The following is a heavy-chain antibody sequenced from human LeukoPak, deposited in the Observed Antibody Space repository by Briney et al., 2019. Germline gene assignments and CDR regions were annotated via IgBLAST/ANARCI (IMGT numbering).Heavy chain of an antibody. CDR3: ARYRGKTTVSSLDWFDP. CDR1: GGSISSYC. Sequence: SSETLSLTCTVSGGSISSYCWSWIRQPPGKGLEWIGYIYYSGSTKYNPSLKSRVTISVDTSKNQFSLKLSSVTAADTAVYYCARYRGKTTVSSLDWFDPWGQGTLVTVSS. D-gene: IGHD4-11*01. V-gene: IGHV4-59*01. CDR2: IYYSGST. J-gene: IGHJ5*02.